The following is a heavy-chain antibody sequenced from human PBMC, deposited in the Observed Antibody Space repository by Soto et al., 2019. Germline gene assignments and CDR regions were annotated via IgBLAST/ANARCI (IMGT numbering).Heavy chain of an antibody. CDR1: GFTVSSNY. CDR2: IYSGGST. D-gene: IGHD3-22*01. CDR3: ARDLYYDSSGYPPYYYYGMDV. J-gene: IGHJ6*02. Sequence: EVQLVESGGGLVQPGGSLRLSCAASGFTVSSNYMSWVRQAPGKGLEWVSVIYSGGSTYYADSVKGRFTISRDNSKNTLYLQMNSLRAEDTAVYYWARDLYYDSSGYPPYYYYGMDVWGQGTTVTVSS. V-gene: IGHV3-66*01.